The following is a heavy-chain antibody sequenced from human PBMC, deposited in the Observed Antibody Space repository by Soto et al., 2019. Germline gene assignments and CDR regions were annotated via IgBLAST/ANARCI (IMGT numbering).Heavy chain of an antibody. D-gene: IGHD3-9*01. CDR3: TTDSLRYFDCLSVWPAVFGY. Sequence: EVQLVESGGGLVKPGGSLRPSCAASGFTFSNAVMNLVRQAPGKGLEWVGRIKSKTDGGTKDYVATVKGRFTISRDDSKKTLYLQMNSLKTEYTAVYYCTTDSLRYFDCLSVWPAVFGYWGQGTLVTVSS. J-gene: IGHJ4*02. V-gene: IGHV3-15*07. CDR2: IKSKTDGGTK. CDR1: GFTFSNAV.